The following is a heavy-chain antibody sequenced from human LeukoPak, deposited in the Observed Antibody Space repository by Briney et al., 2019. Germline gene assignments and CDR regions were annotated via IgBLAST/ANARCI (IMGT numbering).Heavy chain of an antibody. D-gene: IGHD2-21*02. CDR3: GRVTDPRYNWFDP. CDR1: VASISSYY. J-gene: IGHJ5*02. CDR2: IHTSGNT. Sequence: SETLSLTCSVSVASISSYYWTWIRQPAGKGPEWIGRIHTSGNTNYNPSLKSRVNMSADTSKNQFSLKLYSVTAADTDVYYCGRVTDPRYNWFDPWGQGTLVTVSS. V-gene: IGHV4-4*07.